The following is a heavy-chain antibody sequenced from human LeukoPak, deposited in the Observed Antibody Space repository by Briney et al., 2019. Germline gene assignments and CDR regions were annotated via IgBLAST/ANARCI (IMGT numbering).Heavy chain of an antibody. Sequence: PSETLSLTCAVSGDSFSSHYWTWIRQSPGTGLEWIGYISHIGRTNYNPSPKGRVTISIDTSKNQFSLNLRSVTAADTAVYYCARDLVTVTKGFDIWGQGTMVSVSS. J-gene: IGHJ3*02. CDR3: ARDLVTVTKGFDI. V-gene: IGHV4-59*11. CDR1: GDSFSSHY. D-gene: IGHD4-17*01. CDR2: ISHIGRT.